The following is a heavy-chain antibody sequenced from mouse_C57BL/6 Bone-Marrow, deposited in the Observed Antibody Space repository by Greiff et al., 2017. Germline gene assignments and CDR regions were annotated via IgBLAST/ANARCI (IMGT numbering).Heavy chain of an antibody. CDR3: ARKGANWLWYFDV. CDR1: GYTFTNYW. Sequence: QVQLQQSGAELVRPGTSVKMSCKASGYTFTNYWIGWAKQRPGHGLEWIGDIYPGGGYTNYNEKFKGKATLTADKSSSTAYMQFSSLTSEDSAIYYCARKGANWLWYFDVWGTGTTVTVSS. V-gene: IGHV1-63*01. J-gene: IGHJ1*03. D-gene: IGHD4-1*01. CDR2: IYPGGGYT.